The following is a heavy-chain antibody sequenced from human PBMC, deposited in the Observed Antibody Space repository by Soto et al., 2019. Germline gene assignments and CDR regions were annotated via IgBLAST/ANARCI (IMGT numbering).Heavy chain of an antibody. CDR3: ARDAALLSLHAFDI. J-gene: IGHJ3*02. Sequence: SETLSLTCTVSGGSIGRYYWSWIRLPPGKGLEWIGYIYYSGSTNYNPSLKSRVTISVDTSKNQFSLKLSSVTAADTAVYYCARDAALLSLHAFDIWGQGTLVTVS. V-gene: IGHV4-59*12. CDR2: IYYSGST. D-gene: IGHD2-15*01. CDR1: GGSIGRYY.